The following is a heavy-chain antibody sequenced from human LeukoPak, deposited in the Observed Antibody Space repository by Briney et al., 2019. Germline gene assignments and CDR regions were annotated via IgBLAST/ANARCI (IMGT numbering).Heavy chain of an antibody. V-gene: IGHV3-15*01. D-gene: IGHD5-24*01. CDR3: TRMATIKGRGYYFDY. J-gene: IGHJ4*02. CDR1: GFTSSNAW. Sequence: PGGSLRLSCAASGFTSSNAWMSWVRQGPGKGLEWVGRIKSKTDGGTTDYAAPVKGRFTISRDDSKNTLYLQMNSLKTEDTAVYYCTRMATIKGRGYYFDYWGQGTLVTVSS. CDR2: IKSKTDGGTT.